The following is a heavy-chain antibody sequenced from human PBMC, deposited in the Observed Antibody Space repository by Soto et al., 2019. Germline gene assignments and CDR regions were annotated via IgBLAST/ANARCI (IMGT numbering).Heavy chain of an antibody. D-gene: IGHD2-2*01. CDR3: ARTYVTDFVVVPAAQKYMVV. V-gene: IGHV4-39*01. CDR1: GGSIVSSNYY. CDR2: LYYSGST. J-gene: IGHJ6*03. Sequence: PSETLSLTCTVSGGSIVSSNYYWGWIRQPHGKGLEWIGSLYYSGSTYYNLSLKSRVTTSVDTSKNQSSLKLSSVTAADTAVYYCARTYVTDFVVVPAAQKYMVVRGKGTSVSVFS.